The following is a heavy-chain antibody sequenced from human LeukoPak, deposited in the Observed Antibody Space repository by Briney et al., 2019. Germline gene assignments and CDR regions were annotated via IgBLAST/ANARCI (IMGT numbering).Heavy chain of an antibody. CDR3: AREIVGVTTTPLDY. CDR1: GFTFSSYA. Sequence: PGGSLRLSCAASGFTFSSYAMHWVRQAPGKGLEWVAVISYDGSNKYYADSVKGRFTISRDNSKNTLYLQMNSLRAEDTAVYYCAREIVGVTTTPLDYWGQGTLVTVSS. CDR2: ISYDGSNK. D-gene: IGHD1-26*01. V-gene: IGHV3-30*04. J-gene: IGHJ4*02.